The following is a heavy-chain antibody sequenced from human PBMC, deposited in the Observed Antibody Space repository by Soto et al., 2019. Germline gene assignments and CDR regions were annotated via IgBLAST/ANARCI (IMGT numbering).Heavy chain of an antibody. D-gene: IGHD4-17*01. J-gene: IGHJ6*02. CDR2: ISYDGSNK. CDR1: GVTFSSYS. Sequence: GGSLRLSCAASGVTFSSYSMHCVRQAPGKGLEWVAVISYDGSNKYYADSVKGRFTTSRDNSKNTLYLQMNSLRAEDTAVYYCAREKPYYGDYGIYYYYCGMDVWGQGTTVTAP. V-gene: IGHV3-30-3*01. CDR3: AREKPYYGDYGIYYYYCGMDV.